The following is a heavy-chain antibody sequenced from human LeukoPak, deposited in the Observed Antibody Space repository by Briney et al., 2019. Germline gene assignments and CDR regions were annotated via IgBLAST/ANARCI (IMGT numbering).Heavy chain of an antibody. CDR1: GGSITSSSYY. CDR2: IFYSGST. J-gene: IGHJ4*02. V-gene: IGHV4-39*01. CDR3: AKQQLVRCFDY. Sequence: SETLSLTCTVSGGSITSSSYYWGWIRQPPGKGLEWIGSIFYSGSTYYNPSLKSRVTISVGTSKTQFSLKLSSVTAADTAVYYCAKQQLVRCFDYWGQGTLVTVSS. D-gene: IGHD6-13*01.